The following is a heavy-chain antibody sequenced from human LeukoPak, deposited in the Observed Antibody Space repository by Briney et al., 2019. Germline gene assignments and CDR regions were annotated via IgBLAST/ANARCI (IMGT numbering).Heavy chain of an antibody. J-gene: IGHJ4*02. Sequence: SETLSLTCTVSSVSISDSNYFWGWLRQPPGRGLEWIGSISYSESAHYNPSLKSRVTISVDTSKSQFPLKLSSVTAADTAVYYCARDPRGPITFDYWGQGTLVTVSS. CDR2: ISYSESA. D-gene: IGHD1-14*01. V-gene: IGHV4-39*06. CDR3: ARDPRGPITFDY. CDR1: SVSISDSNYF.